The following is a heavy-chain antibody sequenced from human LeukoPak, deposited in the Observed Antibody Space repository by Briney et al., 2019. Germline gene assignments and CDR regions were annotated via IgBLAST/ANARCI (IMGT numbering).Heavy chain of an antibody. CDR3: ARNSSSWFDY. Sequence: PSETLSLTCVVSTDYSIRSGDYWGWIRQPPGKGLEWIGSIYHSGSTHYNPSLKSRVTISVDTSRNQFSLKLSSVTAADTAVYYCARNSSSWFDYWGQGTLATVSS. V-gene: IGHV4-38-2*01. D-gene: IGHD6-13*01. J-gene: IGHJ4*02. CDR2: IYHSGST. CDR1: TDYSIRSGDY.